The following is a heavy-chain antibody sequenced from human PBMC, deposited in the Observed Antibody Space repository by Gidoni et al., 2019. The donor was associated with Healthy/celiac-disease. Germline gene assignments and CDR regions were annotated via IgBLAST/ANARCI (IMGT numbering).Heavy chain of an antibody. J-gene: IGHJ4*02. CDR3: ARLAYYYESSGYYDY. Sequence: EVQLVQSGAEVQMPGAALKISCKGSGCSFTSYWIGWVRQMPGKGLEWMGIIYPGDSDTRYSPSFQGQVTISADKSISTADLQWSSLKASDTAMYYCARLAYYYESSGYYDYWGQGTLVTVSS. D-gene: IGHD3-22*01. CDR2: IYPGDSDT. CDR1: GCSFTSYW. V-gene: IGHV5-51*01.